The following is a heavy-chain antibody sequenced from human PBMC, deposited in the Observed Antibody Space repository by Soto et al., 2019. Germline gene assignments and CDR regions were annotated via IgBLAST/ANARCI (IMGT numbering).Heavy chain of an antibody. CDR2: IYYSGST. J-gene: IGHJ6*02. CDR1: GGSISSYY. CDR3: ARDRAPYCSSTSCYRALYGMDV. D-gene: IGHD2-2*02. V-gene: IGHV4-59*01. Sequence: SETLSLTCTVSGGSISSYYWSWIRQPPGKGLEWIGYIYYSGSTNYNPSLKSRVTISVDTSKNQFSLKLSSVTTADTAVYYCARDRAPYCSSTSCYRALYGMDVWGQGTTVTVSS.